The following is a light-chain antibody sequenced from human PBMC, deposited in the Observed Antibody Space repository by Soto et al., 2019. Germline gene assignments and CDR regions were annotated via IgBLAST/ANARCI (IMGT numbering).Light chain of an antibody. Sequence: EIVLTQSPATLSLSPGERATLSCRASQSVSSYLAWYQQKPGQAPGLLIYDASSRATGIPARFSGSGSGADFTLTISSLEPEDFAVYYCQQRSNWRFTFGPGTKVEIK. CDR2: DAS. V-gene: IGKV3-11*01. CDR3: QQRSNWRFT. CDR1: QSVSSY. J-gene: IGKJ3*01.